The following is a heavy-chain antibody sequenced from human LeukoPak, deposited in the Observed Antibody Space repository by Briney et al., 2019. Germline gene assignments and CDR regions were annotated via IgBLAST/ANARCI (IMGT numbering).Heavy chain of an antibody. CDR3: AKDINYGWSSQRPGFDY. CDR1: GFTFDDYA. V-gene: IGHV3-9*01. J-gene: IGHJ4*02. Sequence: GRSLRLSCAASGFTFDDYAMHWVRQAPGKGLEGVSGYSWNSGSIGYADSVKGRFTISRDNAKNSLYLQMNSLRAEDTALYYCAKDINYGWSSQRPGFDYWGQGTLVTVSS. D-gene: IGHD4-17*01. CDR2: YSWNSGSI.